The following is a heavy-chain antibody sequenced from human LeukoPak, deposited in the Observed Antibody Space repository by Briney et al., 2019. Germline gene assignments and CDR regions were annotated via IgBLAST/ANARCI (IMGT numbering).Heavy chain of an antibody. CDR3: AKDGGEYYDILTGYYPRLYYMDV. D-gene: IGHD3-9*01. V-gene: IGHV3-23*01. CDR1: SFTFSSYS. Sequence: GGSLRLSCAASSFTFSSYSMNWVRQAPGKGLEWVSAISGSGGSTYYAVYVRGRFTISRDNSKNTLYLQMNSLRAEDTAVYYCAKDGGEYYDILTGYYPRLYYMDVWGKGTTVTISS. J-gene: IGHJ6*03. CDR2: ISGSGGST.